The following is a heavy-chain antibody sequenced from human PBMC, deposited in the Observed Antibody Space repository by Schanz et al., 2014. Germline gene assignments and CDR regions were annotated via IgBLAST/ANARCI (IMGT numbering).Heavy chain of an antibody. J-gene: IGHJ4*02. V-gene: IGHV4-39*01. CDR1: GGSISDSGAY. Sequence: QLQMQTSGPGLVRPWETLSLTCTVSGGSISDSGAYWGWFRQTPGKGLEWIANLFYGGSKYYNPSFEARVTMSVAASTNQSPLRLGSVTAADTGVYYCARHNRVWFGKEGCWGQGTLVTVSS. D-gene: IGHD3-10*01. CDR2: LFYGGSK. CDR3: ARHNRVWFGKEGC.